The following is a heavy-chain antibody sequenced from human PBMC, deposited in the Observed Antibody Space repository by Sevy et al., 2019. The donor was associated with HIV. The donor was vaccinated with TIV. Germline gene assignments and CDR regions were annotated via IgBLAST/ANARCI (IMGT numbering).Heavy chain of an antibody. CDR3: ARGSLYYYYMDV. J-gene: IGHJ6*03. Sequence: GGSLRLSCAASGFTFSSYSMNWVRQAPGKGLEWVSSISSSSSYIYYTDSVKGRFTISRDNAKNSPYLQMDSLRAEDTAVYYCARGSLYYYYMDVWGKGTTVTVSS. D-gene: IGHD3-10*01. CDR1: GFTFSSYS. CDR2: ISSSSSYI. V-gene: IGHV3-21*01.